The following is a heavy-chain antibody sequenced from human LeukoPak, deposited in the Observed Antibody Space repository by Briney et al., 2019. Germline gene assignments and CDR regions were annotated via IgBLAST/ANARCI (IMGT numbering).Heavy chain of an antibody. CDR1: GFTFSSYA. CDR3: ARDSMYYYDSSGYYYSPPGGPNVDY. Sequence: GGSLRLSCAASGFTFSSYAMHWVRRAPGKGLEWVAVISYDGSNKYYADSVKGRFTISRDNSKNTLYLQMNSLRAEDTAVYYCARDSMYYYDSSGYYYSPPGGPNVDYWGQGTLVTVSS. V-gene: IGHV3-30-3*01. J-gene: IGHJ4*02. CDR2: ISYDGSNK. D-gene: IGHD3-22*01.